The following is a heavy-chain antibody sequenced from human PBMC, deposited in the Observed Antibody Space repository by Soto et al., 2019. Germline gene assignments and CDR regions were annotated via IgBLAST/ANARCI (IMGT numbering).Heavy chain of an antibody. CDR3: AKNPGYYYDSTGYHFDY. CDR1: GFTFSSYA. Sequence: GGSMRLSCAASGFTFSSYAMSWVRQAPGKGLEWVSAISYGGGTTYYADTVKGRFTISRDNSKNTQYIQINNMRAEYTAVFYCAKNPGYYYDSTGYHFDYWGQGTLVTVSS. D-gene: IGHD3-22*01. J-gene: IGHJ4*02. CDR2: ISYGGGTT. V-gene: IGHV3-23*01.